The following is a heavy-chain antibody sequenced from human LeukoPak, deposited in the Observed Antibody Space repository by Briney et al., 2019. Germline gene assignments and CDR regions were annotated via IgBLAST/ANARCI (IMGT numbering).Heavy chain of an antibody. CDR2: IYPGDSDT. D-gene: IGHD6-13*01. V-gene: IGHV5-51*01. CDR1: GYSFTSYW. Sequence: GESLKISCKGSGYSFTSYWISWVRQMPGKGLEWMGIIYPGDSDTRYSPSFQGQVTISADKSISTAYLQWSSLRASDTAMYYCARSAADNYYYYYMDVWGKGTTVTVSS. J-gene: IGHJ6*03. CDR3: ARSAADNYYYYYMDV.